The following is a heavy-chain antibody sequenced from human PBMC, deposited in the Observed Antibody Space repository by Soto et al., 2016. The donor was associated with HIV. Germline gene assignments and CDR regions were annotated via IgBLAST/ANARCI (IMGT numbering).Heavy chain of an antibody. CDR2: ISSTSSST. CDR1: GFTFSSYS. V-gene: IGHV3-21*01. Sequence: EVQLVESGGGLVKPGGSLRLSCAVSGFTFSSYSMNWVRQTPGKGLEWLSYISSTSSSTYYADSVKGRFTISRDNAKNSLYLQMNSLRAEDTALYYCATGEYRWARERGYSGAQG. CDR3: ATGEYRWARERGYS. J-gene: IGHJ3*01. D-gene: IGHD3-22*01.